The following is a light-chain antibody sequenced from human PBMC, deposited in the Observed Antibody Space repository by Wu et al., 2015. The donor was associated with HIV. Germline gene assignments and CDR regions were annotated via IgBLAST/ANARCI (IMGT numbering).Light chain of an antibody. CDR1: QSVRDD. J-gene: IGKJ1*01. CDR2: VAS. CDR3: QQYGDSPWT. V-gene: IGKV3D-15*02. Sequence: IVMTQSPATLSVSPGERVTLSCRAGQSVRDDLAWYQQKPGQAPRLLIYVASNRATGIPDRFSGSGSGTDFTLTISRLEPEDFAVYYCQQYGDSPWTFGQGTKVEIK.